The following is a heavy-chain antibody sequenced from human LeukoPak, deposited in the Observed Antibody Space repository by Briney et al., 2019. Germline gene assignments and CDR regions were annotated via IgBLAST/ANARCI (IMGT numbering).Heavy chain of an antibody. CDR2: ISSSSSYI. Sequence: GGSLRLSCAASGFTFSSYSMNWVRQAPGKGLEWVSSISSSSSYIYYADSVKGRFTISRDNAKNSLYLQMNSLRAKDTAVYYCARDSRNYLYFDYWGQGTLVTVSS. J-gene: IGHJ4*02. V-gene: IGHV3-21*01. CDR3: ARDSRNYLYFDY. D-gene: IGHD1-7*01. CDR1: GFTFSSYS.